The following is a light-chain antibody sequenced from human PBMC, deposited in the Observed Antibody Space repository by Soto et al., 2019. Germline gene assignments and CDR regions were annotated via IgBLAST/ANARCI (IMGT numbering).Light chain of an antibody. CDR2: LAS. J-gene: IGKJ4*01. CDR3: QQANSFPLT. CDR1: QDIGDR. V-gene: IGKV1-12*01. Sequence: DIQMTQSPTSLSASVGDTVTITCRASQDIGDRLAWYQHKSGKAPKVLIYLASVLQSGVPPRFSGSGSGTDFTLTISSLQPEDFATYSCQQANSFPLTFSGGTKVEIK.